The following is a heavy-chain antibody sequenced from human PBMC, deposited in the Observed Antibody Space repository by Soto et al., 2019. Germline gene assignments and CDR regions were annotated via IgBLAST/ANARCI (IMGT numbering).Heavy chain of an antibody. Sequence: GGSLRLSCAASGFTFSSYAMHWVRQAPGKGLEWVAVISYDGSNKYYADSVKGRFTISRDNSKNTLYLQMNSLRAEDTAVYYCARERTARHYYYYYGLDVWGQGTTVNVSS. J-gene: IGHJ6*02. V-gene: IGHV3-30-3*01. CDR2: ISYDGSNK. CDR3: ARERTARHYYYYYGLDV. D-gene: IGHD5-18*01. CDR1: GFTFSSYA.